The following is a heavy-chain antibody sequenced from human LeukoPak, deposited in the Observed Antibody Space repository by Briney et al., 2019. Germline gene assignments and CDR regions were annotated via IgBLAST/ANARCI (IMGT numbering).Heavy chain of an antibody. CDR2: AYYSGST. Sequence: SETLSLTCTVSGGSISSSSDYWGWIRQPPGEGLEWIGSAYYSGSTYYNPSLKSRVTVSVDTSKNQFSLKLSSVSAADTAVYYCARHRVQRWLGNFDYWGQGTLVTVSS. CDR3: ARHRVQRWLGNFDY. CDR1: GGSISSSSDY. J-gene: IGHJ4*02. V-gene: IGHV4-39*01. D-gene: IGHD6-19*01.